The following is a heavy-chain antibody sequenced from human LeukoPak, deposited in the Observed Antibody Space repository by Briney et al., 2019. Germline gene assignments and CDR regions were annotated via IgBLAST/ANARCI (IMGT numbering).Heavy chain of an antibody. CDR2: IYYSGTT. CDR1: GGSISSDY. J-gene: IGHJ4*02. CDR3: ARGANWGSPDY. Sequence: SETLSLTCTVSGGSISSDYWSWIRQSPGKGLEWIGYIYYSGTTSYNPSLKSRVTISLDTSKNQFSLKLSSVTAVDTAVYYCARGANWGSPDYWDRATLVTVSS. D-gene: IGHD7-27*01. V-gene: IGHV4-59*01.